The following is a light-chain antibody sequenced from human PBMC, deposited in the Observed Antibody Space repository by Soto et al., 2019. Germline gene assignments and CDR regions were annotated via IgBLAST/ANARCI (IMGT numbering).Light chain of an antibody. CDR3: QQYGSSPT. Sequence: EIVLTQSPGTLSLSPGEIAALSCRASQSVSSTYLAWYQHKPGQAPRLLIYGASSRATGIPDRFSGSGSGTDFTLTISRLEPEDFAVYYCQQYGSSPTFGQGTKVDIK. CDR1: QSVSSTY. CDR2: GAS. V-gene: IGKV3-20*01. J-gene: IGKJ1*01.